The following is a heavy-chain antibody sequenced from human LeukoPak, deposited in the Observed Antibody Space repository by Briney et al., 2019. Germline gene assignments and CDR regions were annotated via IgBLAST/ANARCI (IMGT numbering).Heavy chain of an antibody. V-gene: IGHV3-21*01. CDR3: ARDVGQWLVRGFFDY. J-gene: IGHJ4*02. CDR1: GFTFSSYS. Sequence: GGSLRLSCAASGFTFSSYSMNWVRQAPGKGLEWVSSISSSSSYIYYADSVKGRFTISRDNAKNSLYLQMNSLRAEDTAVYYCARDVGQWLVRGFFDYWGQGTLVTVSS. D-gene: IGHD6-19*01. CDR2: ISSSSSYI.